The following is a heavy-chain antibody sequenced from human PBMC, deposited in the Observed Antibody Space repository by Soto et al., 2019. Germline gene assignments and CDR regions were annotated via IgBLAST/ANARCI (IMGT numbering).Heavy chain of an antibody. J-gene: IGHJ4*02. CDR2: IYYSGST. CDR3: WGRPDFRGYVYF. CDR1: VGSISSGDYY. D-gene: IGHD7-27*01. V-gene: IGHV4-30-4*02. Sequence: SETLSLTCTVSVGSISSGDYYWSWIRQPPGKGLEWIGYIYYSGSTYYNPSLKSRVTISVDTSKNQSSLKLSSVTAADTAVYKWWGRPDFRGYVYFWGQGTLVTVSS.